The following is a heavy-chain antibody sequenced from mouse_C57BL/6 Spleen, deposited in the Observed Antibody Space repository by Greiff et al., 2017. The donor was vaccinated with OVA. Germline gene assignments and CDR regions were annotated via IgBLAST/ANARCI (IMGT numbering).Heavy chain of an antibody. CDR3: ARRMDYDDY. CDR2: IDPSDSYT. CDR1: GYTFTSYW. D-gene: IGHD2-4*01. Sequence: QVQLQQPGAELVMPGASVKLSCKASGYTFTSYWMHWVKQRPGQGLEWIGEIDPSDSYTNYNQKFKGKSTLTVDKSSSTAYMQLSSLTSEDSAVYYCARRMDYDDYWGQGTTLTVSS. J-gene: IGHJ2*01. V-gene: IGHV1-69*01.